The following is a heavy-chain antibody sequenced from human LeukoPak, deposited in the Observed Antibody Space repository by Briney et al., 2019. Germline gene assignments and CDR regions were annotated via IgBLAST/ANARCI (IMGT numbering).Heavy chain of an antibody. CDR2: ISYDGSNK. J-gene: IGHJ4*02. V-gene: IGHV3-30*01. CDR1: GFTFSSYA. Sequence: GGSLRLSCAASGFTFSSYAMHWVRQAPGKGLERVAVISYDGSNKYYADSVKGRFTISRDNSKNTLYLQMNSLRAEDTAVYYCASGLYGQTVDYWGQGTLVTVSS. CDR3: ASGLYGQTVDY. D-gene: IGHD2/OR15-2a*01.